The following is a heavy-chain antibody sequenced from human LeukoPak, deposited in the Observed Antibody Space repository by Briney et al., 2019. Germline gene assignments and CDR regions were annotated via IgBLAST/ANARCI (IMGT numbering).Heavy chain of an antibody. CDR1: GGSISSYY. CDR3: ARDGDFGHDAFDI. V-gene: IGHV4-59*01. Sequence: SETLSLTCTVSGGSISSYYWSWIRQPPGKGLEWIGYIYYNGGTNYNPSLKSRVTISVDTSKNQFSLKLSSVTAADTAVYYCARDGDFGHDAFDIWGQGTMVTVPA. CDR2: IYYNGGT. J-gene: IGHJ3*02. D-gene: IGHD3-3*01.